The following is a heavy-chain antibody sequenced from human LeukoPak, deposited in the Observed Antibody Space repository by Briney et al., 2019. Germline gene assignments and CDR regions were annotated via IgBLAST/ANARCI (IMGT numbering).Heavy chain of an antibody. CDR1: GFTFSSYA. J-gene: IGHJ4*02. CDR2: ISGSGGST. Sequence: GGSLRLSCAASGFTFSSYAMSWVRQAPGKGLEWLSAISGSGGSTYYADSVKGRFTISRDNSKNTLYLQMNSLRAEDTAVYYCAQRDSSGYYTYLDYWGQGTLVTVSS. CDR3: AQRDSSGYYTYLDY. V-gene: IGHV3-23*01. D-gene: IGHD3-22*01.